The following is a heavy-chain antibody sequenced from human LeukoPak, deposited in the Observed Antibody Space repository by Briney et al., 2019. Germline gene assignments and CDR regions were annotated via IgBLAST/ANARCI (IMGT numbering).Heavy chain of an antibody. Sequence: GGSLRLSCAASGFTFSSYGMRWVRQAPGKGLEWVAAVSGSGGSTYYADSVEGRFTISRDNSKNTLYLQMNSLRAEDTAVYYCAKLWSSSRGAFDIWGQGTMVTVSS. D-gene: IGHD6-13*01. CDR2: VSGSGGST. J-gene: IGHJ3*02. CDR1: GFTFSSYG. CDR3: AKLWSSSRGAFDI. V-gene: IGHV3-23*01.